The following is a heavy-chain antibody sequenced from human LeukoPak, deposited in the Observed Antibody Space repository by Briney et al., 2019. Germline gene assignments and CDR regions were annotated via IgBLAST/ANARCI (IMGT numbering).Heavy chain of an antibody. J-gene: IGHJ4*02. CDR3: AKGAYDFWSGYLYY. D-gene: IGHD3-3*01. Sequence: GGSLRLSCAASGFTFSSYAMTWVRQAPGKGLEWVSAISGSGGSTYYADSVKGRFTISRDNSKNTLYLQMNSLRAEDTAVYYCAKGAYDFWSGYLYYWGQGTLVTVSS. CDR1: GFTFSSYA. CDR2: ISGSGGST. V-gene: IGHV3-23*01.